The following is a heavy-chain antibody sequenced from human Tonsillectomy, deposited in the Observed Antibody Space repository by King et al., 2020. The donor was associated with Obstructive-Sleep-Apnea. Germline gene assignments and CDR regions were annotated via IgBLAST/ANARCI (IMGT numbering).Heavy chain of an antibody. Sequence: VQLVESGGVLVQPGGSLRLSCAASGFTFSSYMMSWVRQAPGKGLEWVSALRGSGGDTHYAESVKGRFAISRDNSQNTLYLQMNSLRADDTAVYHCAKRYYYASGSFDYWGQGTLVTVSS. CDR2: LRGSGGDT. CDR1: GFTFSSYM. V-gene: IGHV3-23*04. CDR3: AKRYYYASGSFDY. J-gene: IGHJ4*02. D-gene: IGHD3-10*01.